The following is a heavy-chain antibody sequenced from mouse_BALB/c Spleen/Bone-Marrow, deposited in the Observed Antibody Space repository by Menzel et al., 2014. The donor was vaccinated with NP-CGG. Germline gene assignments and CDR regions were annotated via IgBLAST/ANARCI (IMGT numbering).Heavy chain of an antibody. V-gene: IGHV3-8*02. J-gene: IGHJ4*01. CDR3: ARFRTTGAMDY. CDR2: ISYSGST. CDR1: GDSTTSGY. Sequence: EVKVVESGPSLVKPSQTLSLTCSVTGDSTTSGYWNWIRKFSGNKLEYMGYISYSGSTYYNPSLKSRISITRDTSKNQYYLQLNSVTTEDTATYYCARFRTTGAMDYWGQGTSVTVSS.